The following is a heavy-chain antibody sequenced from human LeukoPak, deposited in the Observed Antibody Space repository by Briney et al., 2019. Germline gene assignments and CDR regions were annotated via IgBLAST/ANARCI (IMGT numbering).Heavy chain of an antibody. J-gene: IGHJ6*03. V-gene: IGHV3-7*01. D-gene: IGHD2/OR15-2a*01. Sequence: GGSLRLSCAPSVFTFSNYWMSWVRQAPGKGLEWVANIKQDGSEKYYVDSVKGRFTISRDNAKNSLYMQMNSLRAEDTAVYSCARGRTTGYYYYMDVWGKGTTVTISS. CDR2: IKQDGSEK. CDR1: VFTFSNYW. CDR3: ARGRTTGYYYYMDV.